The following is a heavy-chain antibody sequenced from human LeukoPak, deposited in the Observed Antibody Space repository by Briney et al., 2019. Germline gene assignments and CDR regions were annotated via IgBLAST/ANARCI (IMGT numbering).Heavy chain of an antibody. CDR2: INSDGSST. CDR3: ATEDGSSSGNWFDP. V-gene: IGHV3-74*01. J-gene: IGHJ5*02. CDR1: GFTFSTYW. Sequence: PGGSLRLSCAASGFTFSTYWMHWVRQAPGKGLVWVSRINSDGSSTIYADSVKGRFTISRDNAKNSLYLQMNSLRAEDTAVYYCATEDGSSSGNWFDPWGQGTLVTVSS. D-gene: IGHD6-6*01.